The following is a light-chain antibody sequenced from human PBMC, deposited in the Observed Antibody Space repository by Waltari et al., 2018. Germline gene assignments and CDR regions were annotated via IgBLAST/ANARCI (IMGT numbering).Light chain of an antibody. CDR3: CSNVGSSVF. CDR2: EGN. CDR1: NSNVGSYNL. J-gene: IGLJ2*01. Sequence: QSALTQPASVSGSPGQSLTISCTGFNSNVGSYNLVSWYQKHPGKAPKLLSDEGNRRPSGVSNRFSGSKSDNTASLTLSGLKAEDEADYYCCSNVGSSVFFGGGTKLTVL. V-gene: IGLV2-23*03.